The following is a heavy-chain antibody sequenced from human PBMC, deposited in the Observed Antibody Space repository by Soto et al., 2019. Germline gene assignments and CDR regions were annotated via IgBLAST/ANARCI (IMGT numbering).Heavy chain of an antibody. V-gene: IGHV3-48*01. CDR2: ITTTSIII. D-gene: IGHD5-12*01. CDR1: GFSLSSYN. J-gene: IGHJ4*02. Sequence: GGSLRLSCAASGFSLSSYNMNWVRQAPGKGLEWISYITTTSIIISYADSVRGRFTISRDNAKNSLFLQMNGLRADDTAVYFCVRDSAYDFACWGRGPLVT. CDR3: VRDSAYDFAC.